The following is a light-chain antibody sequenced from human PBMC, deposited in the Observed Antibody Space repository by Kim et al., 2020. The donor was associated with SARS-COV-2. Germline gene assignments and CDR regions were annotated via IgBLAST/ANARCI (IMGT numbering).Light chain of an antibody. CDR1: NIGSKS. J-gene: IGLJ2*01. CDR2: YDS. CDR3: QVWDSSSDHLYVV. Sequence: SYELTQPPSVSVAPGKTARITCGGNNIGSKSVHWYQQKPGQAPVLVIYYDSDRPSGIPERFSGSNSGNMATLTISRVEAGDEADYYCQVWDSSSDHLYVVFGGGTQLTVL. V-gene: IGLV3-21*04.